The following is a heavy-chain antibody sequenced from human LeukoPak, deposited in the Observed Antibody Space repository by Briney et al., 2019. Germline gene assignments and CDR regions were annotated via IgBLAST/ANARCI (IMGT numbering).Heavy chain of an antibody. CDR1: GFTFDDYA. CDR3: AKGRFGELLGSDAFDI. CDR2: ISWNSGSI. Sequence: GGSLRLSCAASGFTFDDYAMHWVRQAPGKGLEWVSGISWNSGSIGYADSVKGRFTISRDNAKNSLCLQMNSLRAEDTALYYCAKGRFGELLGSDAFDIWGQGTMVTVSS. D-gene: IGHD3-10*01. V-gene: IGHV3-9*01. J-gene: IGHJ3*02.